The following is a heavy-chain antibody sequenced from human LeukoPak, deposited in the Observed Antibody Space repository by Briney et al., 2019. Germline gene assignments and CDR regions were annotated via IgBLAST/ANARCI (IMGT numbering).Heavy chain of an antibody. V-gene: IGHV1-18*01. CDR2: ISTYNGNT. Sequence: ASVKVSCKASGYTFTPYVISWVRQAPGQALEWMGWISTYNGNTNYAQKLQGRVTMTTDTSTSTAYMERRSLRSDDTAVYYCARMPYDSSGYSMYWGQGTLVTVSS. D-gene: IGHD3-22*01. CDR1: GYTFTPYV. CDR3: ARMPYDSSGYSMY. J-gene: IGHJ4*02.